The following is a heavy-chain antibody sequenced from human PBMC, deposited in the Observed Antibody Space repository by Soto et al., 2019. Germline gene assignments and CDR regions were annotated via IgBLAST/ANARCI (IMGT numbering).Heavy chain of an antibody. Sequence: PSETLSLTCAVSGGSIGSSNWWSWVRQPPGKGLEWIGEIYHSGSTNYNPSLKSRVTISVDKSKNQFSLKLSSVTAADTAVYYCARSRAYYYDRSGYRAWAQGTLVPAPQ. CDR1: GGSIGSSNW. CDR2: IYHSGST. J-gene: IGHJ1*01. CDR3: ARSRAYYYDRSGYRA. V-gene: IGHV4-4*02. D-gene: IGHD3-22*01.